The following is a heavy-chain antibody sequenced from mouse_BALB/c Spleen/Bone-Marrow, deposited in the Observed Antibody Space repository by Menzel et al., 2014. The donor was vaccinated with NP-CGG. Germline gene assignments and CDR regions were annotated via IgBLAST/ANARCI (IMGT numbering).Heavy chain of an antibody. V-gene: IGHV1-67*01. CDR2: ISTYSGNT. D-gene: IGHD1-1*01. Sequence: VQLVESGPALVRPGVSVKLFCKGSGYTFTAYAMHWVKQSHAKSLEWIGLISTYSGNTHYNQNFKGKATMTVDKSSRKAYMELARLTSEASAYYYCARNFYGSRYLVVWGQVTTVTVST. CDR1: GYTFTAYA. CDR3: ARNFYGSRYLVV. J-gene: IGHJ2*01.